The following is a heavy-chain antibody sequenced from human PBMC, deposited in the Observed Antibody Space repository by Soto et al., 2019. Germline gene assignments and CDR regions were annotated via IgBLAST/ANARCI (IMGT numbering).Heavy chain of an antibody. CDR3: ARDILCGGSYYFSYYYGMDV. CDR1: GFTFSDYY. V-gene: IGHV3-11*06. Sequence: GGSLRLSCAASGFTFSDYYMSWIRQAPGKGLERVSYISSSSSYTNYADSVKGRFTISRDNAKNSLYLQMNSLRAEDTAVYYCARDILCGGSYYFSYYYGMDVWGQGTTVTVPS. CDR2: ISSSSSYT. D-gene: IGHD2-15*01. J-gene: IGHJ6*02.